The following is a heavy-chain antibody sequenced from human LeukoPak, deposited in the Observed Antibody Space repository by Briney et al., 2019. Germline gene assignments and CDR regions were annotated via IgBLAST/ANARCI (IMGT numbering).Heavy chain of an antibody. CDR3: ARAAIENWYFDL. CDR1: GFTFSGYA. V-gene: IGHV3-30-3*01. Sequence: PGGSLRLSCAASGFTFSGYAMHWVRQAPGKGLEWVAVISYDGSNKYYADSVKGRFTISRDNSKNTLYLQMNSLRAEDTAVYYCARAAIENWYFDLWGRGTLVTVSS. D-gene: IGHD5-24*01. J-gene: IGHJ2*01. CDR2: ISYDGSNK.